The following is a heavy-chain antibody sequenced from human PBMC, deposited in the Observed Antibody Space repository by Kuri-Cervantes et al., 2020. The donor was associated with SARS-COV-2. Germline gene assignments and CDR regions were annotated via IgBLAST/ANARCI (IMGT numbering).Heavy chain of an antibody. V-gene: IGHV4-31*01. Sequence: SETLSLTCTVSGGSISSGGYYWSWIRQHPGKGLEWIGYIYYSGGTYYNPSLKSLVTISVDTSKNQFSLKLSSVTAADTAVYYCARLGTVPFDYWGQGTLVTVSS. D-gene: IGHD4-17*01. CDR3: ARLGTVPFDY. CDR2: IYYSGGT. J-gene: IGHJ4*02. CDR1: GGSISSGGYY.